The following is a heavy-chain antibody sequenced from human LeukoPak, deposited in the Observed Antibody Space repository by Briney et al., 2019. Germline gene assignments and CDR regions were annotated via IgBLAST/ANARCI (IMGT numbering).Heavy chain of an antibody. CDR2: ISGSGGST. CDR3: AKQPLVRGVVGLTYYYYYMDV. CDR1: GFTFSSYA. Sequence: AGGSLRLSCAASGFTFSSYAMSWVRQAPGKGLEWVSAISGSGGSTYYADSVKGRFTISRDNSKNTLYLQMNSLRAEDTAVYYCAKQPLVRGVVGLTYYYYYMDVWGKGTTVTVSS. J-gene: IGHJ6*03. D-gene: IGHD3-10*01. V-gene: IGHV3-23*01.